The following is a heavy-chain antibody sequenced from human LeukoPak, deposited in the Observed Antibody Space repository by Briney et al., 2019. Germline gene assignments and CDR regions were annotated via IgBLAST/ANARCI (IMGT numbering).Heavy chain of an antibody. CDR1: GGSISSYY. Sequence: SETLSLTCTVSGGSISSYYWSWIRQPPGKGLEWIGYIYYSGSTNYNPSLKSRVTISVDTSKNQFSLKLSSVTAADTAVYYCAIPRCSGGSCYSFDYWGQGTLVTVSS. J-gene: IGHJ4*02. D-gene: IGHD2-15*01. CDR3: AIPRCSGGSCYSFDY. V-gene: IGHV4-59*01. CDR2: IYYSGST.